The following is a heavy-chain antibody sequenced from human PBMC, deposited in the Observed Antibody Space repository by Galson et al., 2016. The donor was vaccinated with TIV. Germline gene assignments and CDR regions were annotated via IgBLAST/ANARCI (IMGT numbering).Heavy chain of an antibody. CDR2: VSLSGAYT. CDR1: GFSFRNYV. V-gene: IGHV3-23*01. J-gene: IGHJ3*01. Sequence: SLRLSCAASGFSFRNYVMNWVRLAPGKGLEWVSSVSLSGAYTYYADSVKGRFTISRDNSKYTLFLQLNSLTAGDTATSYCAKVGKSGDYSWDAFDVWGQGTVVTVSS. CDR3: AKVGKSGDYSWDAFDV. D-gene: IGHD1-26*01.